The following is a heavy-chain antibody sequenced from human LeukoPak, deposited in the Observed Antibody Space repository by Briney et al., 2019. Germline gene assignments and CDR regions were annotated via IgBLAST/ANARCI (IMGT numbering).Heavy chain of an antibody. J-gene: IGHJ4*02. Sequence: SETLSLTCAVSGGSFSGYYWSWLRQPPGKGLEWIGEINHSGSTNYNPSLKSRVTISVDTSKNQFSLKLSSVTAADTAVYYCARGTPSPKYYYGSGSYYQRIYYFDYWGQGTLVTVSS. V-gene: IGHV4-34*01. D-gene: IGHD3-10*01. CDR1: GGSFSGYY. CDR3: ARGTPSPKYYYGSGSYYQRIYYFDY. CDR2: INHSGST.